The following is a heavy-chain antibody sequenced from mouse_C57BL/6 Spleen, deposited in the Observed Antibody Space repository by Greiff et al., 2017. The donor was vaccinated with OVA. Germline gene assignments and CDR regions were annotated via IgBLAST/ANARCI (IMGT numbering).Heavy chain of an antibody. D-gene: IGHD1-1*01. CDR1: GYTFTNYW. J-gene: IGHJ4*01. Sequence: LQESGAELVRPGTSVKMSCKASGYTFTNYWIGWAKQRPGHGLEWIGDIYPGGGYTNYNEKFKGKATLTADKSSSTAYMQFSSLTSEDSAIYYCARGGNYGSSPYYAMDYWGQGTSVTVSS. V-gene: IGHV1-63*01. CDR3: ARGGNYGSSPYYAMDY. CDR2: IYPGGGYT.